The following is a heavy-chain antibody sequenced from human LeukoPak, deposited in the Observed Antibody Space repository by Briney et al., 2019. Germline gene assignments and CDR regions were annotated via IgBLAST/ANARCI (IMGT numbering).Heavy chain of an antibody. V-gene: IGHV4-59*01. CDR1: GGSISSYY. CDR3: ARVRNDGDYGDLSSIGYYYYMDV. J-gene: IGHJ6*03. Sequence: SETLSLTCTVSGGSISSYYWSWIRQPPGKGLEWIGYIYYSGSTNYNPSLKSRVTISVDTSKNQFSLKLSSVTAADTAVYYCARVRNDGDYGDLSSIGYYYYMDVWGKGTTVTVS. CDR2: IYYSGST. D-gene: IGHD4-17*01.